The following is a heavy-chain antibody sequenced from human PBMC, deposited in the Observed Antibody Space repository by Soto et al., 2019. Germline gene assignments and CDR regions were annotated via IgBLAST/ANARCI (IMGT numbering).Heavy chain of an antibody. CDR1: GGSISSGGYY. CDR3: ARGIYDSSGYFDY. V-gene: IGHV4-31*03. CDR2: IYYSGST. D-gene: IGHD3-22*01. J-gene: IGHJ4*02. Sequence: QVQLQESGPGLVKPSQTLSLTCTVSGGSISSGGYYWSWIRQHPGKGLEWIGYIYYSGSTYYNPSRKSRVTISVDTSKKQFSLKLSSVTAADTAVYYCARGIYDSSGYFDYWGQGTLVTVSS.